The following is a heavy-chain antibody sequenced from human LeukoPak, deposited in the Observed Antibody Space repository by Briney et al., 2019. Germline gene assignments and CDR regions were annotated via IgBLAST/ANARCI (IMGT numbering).Heavy chain of an antibody. Sequence: SETLSLTCTVSGYSISSGYYWGWIRQPPGKGLEWIGSIYHSGSTYYNPSLKSRVTISVDTSKNQFSLKLSSVTAADTAVYYCAREEGGTTGTPVDYWGQGTLVTVSS. D-gene: IGHD1-1*01. V-gene: IGHV4-38-2*02. CDR1: GYSISSGYY. CDR3: AREEGGTTGTPVDY. J-gene: IGHJ4*02. CDR2: IYHSGST.